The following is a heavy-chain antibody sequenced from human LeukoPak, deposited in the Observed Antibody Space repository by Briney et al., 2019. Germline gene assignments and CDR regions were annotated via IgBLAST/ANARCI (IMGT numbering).Heavy chain of an antibody. V-gene: IGHV4-59*01. CDR1: GGSISSYY. J-gene: IGHJ4*02. D-gene: IGHD1-26*01. Sequence: PSETLSLTCTVSGGSISSYYWSWIRQPPGKGLEWIGYIYYSGSTNYNPSLKSRVTISVDTSKNQFSLKLSSVTAADTAVYYCARGAASGSGSYYTSLDYWGQGALVTVSS. CDR2: IYYSGST. CDR3: ARGAASGSGSYYTSLDY.